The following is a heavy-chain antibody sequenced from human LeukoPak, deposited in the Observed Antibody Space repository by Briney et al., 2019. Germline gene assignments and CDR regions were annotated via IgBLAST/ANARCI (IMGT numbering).Heavy chain of an antibody. V-gene: IGHV1-69*06. CDR2: IIPIFGTA. J-gene: IGHJ2*01. Sequence: SVKVSCKASGGTFSSYAISWVRRAPGQGLEWMGGIIPIFGTANYAQKFQGRVTITADKSTSTAYMELSSLRSEDTAMYYCARLTNFGAFWYFDVWGRGTLVTVSS. CDR3: ARLTNFGAFWYFDV. CDR1: GGTFSSYA. D-gene: IGHD4-17*01.